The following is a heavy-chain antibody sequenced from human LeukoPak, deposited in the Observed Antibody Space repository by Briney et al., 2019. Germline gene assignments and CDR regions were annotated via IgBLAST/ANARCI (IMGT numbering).Heavy chain of an antibody. Sequence: ASVKVSCKASGYTFTGYYMHWVRQAPGQGLEWMGWINPNSGGTNYAQKFQGRVTMTRDTSISTAYMELSRLRSDDTAVYYCARVLGYGDYEAYTAMDYWGQEPWSPSPQ. CDR3: ARVLGYGDYEAYTAMDY. J-gene: IGHJ4*01. D-gene: IGHD4-17*01. CDR1: GYTFTGYY. V-gene: IGHV1-2*02. CDR2: INPNSGGT.